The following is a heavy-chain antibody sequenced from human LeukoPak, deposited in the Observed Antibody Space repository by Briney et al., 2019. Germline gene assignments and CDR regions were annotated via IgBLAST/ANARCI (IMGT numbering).Heavy chain of an antibody. CDR2: ISYDGSNK. V-gene: IGHV3-30-3*01. D-gene: IGHD1-26*01. CDR1: GFTFSSYA. J-gene: IGHJ1*01. CDR3: AKEEGGSYYRAEYFQH. Sequence: GGSLRLSCAASGFTFSSYAMHWVRQAPGKGLEWVAVISYDGSNKYYADSVKGRFTISRDNSKNTLYLQMNSLRAEDTAVYYCAKEEGGSYYRAEYFQHWGQGTLVTVSS.